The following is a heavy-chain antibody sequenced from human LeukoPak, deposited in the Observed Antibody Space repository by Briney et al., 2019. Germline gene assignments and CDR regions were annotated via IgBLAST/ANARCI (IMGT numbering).Heavy chain of an antibody. CDR3: ARGVEPLAANTLAY. CDR2: LYSDGKT. J-gene: IGHJ4*02. Sequence: GGSLRLSCAASGFTVITNDMTWVRQAPGKGLEWVSVLYSDGKTKYADSVQGRFTISRDNSKNTLYLEMNSLSPDDTAVYYCARGVEPLAANTLAYWGQGTLVTVSS. D-gene: IGHD1-14*01. CDR1: GFTVITND. V-gene: IGHV3-53*01.